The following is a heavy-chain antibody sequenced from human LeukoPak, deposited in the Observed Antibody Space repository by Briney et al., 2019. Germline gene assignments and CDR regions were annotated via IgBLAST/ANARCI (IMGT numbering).Heavy chain of an antibody. J-gene: IGHJ6*03. CDR1: GYTFTGYY. CDR2: INPNSGGT. Sequence: ASVKVSCKPSGYTFTGYYMHWVRQAPGQGLEWMVRINPNSGGTNYAQKFQGRVTMTRDTSISTAYMELSRLRSDDTAVYYCARVLEYSSSRPYYYYYMDVWGKGTTVTVSS. D-gene: IGHD6-6*01. CDR3: ARVLEYSSSRPYYYYYMDV. V-gene: IGHV1-2*06.